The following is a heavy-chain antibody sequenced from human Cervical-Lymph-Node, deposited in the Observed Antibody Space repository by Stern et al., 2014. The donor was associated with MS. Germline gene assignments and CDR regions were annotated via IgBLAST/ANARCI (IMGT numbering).Heavy chain of an antibody. V-gene: IGHV4-39*01. CDR3: ASSLRKSYYYDTIGYFDY. J-gene: IGHJ4*02. Sequence: QVQLQESGPGLVQPSETLSLTCTVSGDSISSSTYYWGWIRQPPGKGLEWIGSIYYSGSTYYNPSLKSRVTLSVDTSKNQFSLKLTSVTAADTALYYCASSLRKSYYYDTIGYFDYWGQGTLVTVSS. CDR1: GDSISSSTYY. CDR2: IYYSGST. D-gene: IGHD3-22*01.